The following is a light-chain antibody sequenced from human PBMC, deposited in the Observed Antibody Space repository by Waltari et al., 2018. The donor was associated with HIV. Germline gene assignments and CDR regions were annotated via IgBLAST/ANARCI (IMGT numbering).Light chain of an antibody. Sequence: EILLTQSPGTLSLSPGERATVSCRASQTVDRNYLAWYQQRPGQTPRLLISGASTRATCSPDRFSGSGSATVFTLPISRLEPEDFAVYYCQQYGSSEYTFGQGTKVDIK. V-gene: IGKV3-20*01. CDR2: GAS. J-gene: IGKJ2*01. CDR3: QQYGSSEYT. CDR1: QTVDRNY.